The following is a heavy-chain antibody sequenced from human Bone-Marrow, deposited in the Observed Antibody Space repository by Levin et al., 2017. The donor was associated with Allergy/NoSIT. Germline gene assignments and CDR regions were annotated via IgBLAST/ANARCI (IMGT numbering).Heavy chain of an antibody. Sequence: ASVKVSCKASGGTFSSYAISWVRQAPGQGLEWMGGIIPIFGTANYAQKFQGRVTITADESTSTAYMELSSLRSEDTAVYYCARDSRSSSYSPGYNWFDPWGQGTLVTVSS. CDR3: ARDSRSSSYSPGYNWFDP. J-gene: IGHJ5*02. CDR2: IIPIFGTA. CDR1: GGTFSSYA. D-gene: IGHD6-6*01. V-gene: IGHV1-69*13.